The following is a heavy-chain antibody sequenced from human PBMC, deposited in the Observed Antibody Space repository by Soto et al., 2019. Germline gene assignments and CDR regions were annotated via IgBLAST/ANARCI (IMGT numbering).Heavy chain of an antibody. D-gene: IGHD2-15*01. CDR3: DRESGGQLLDY. CDR1: GFTFSSYG. CDR2: IWYDGSNK. Sequence: PGGSLRLSCAASGFTFSSYGMHWVRQAPGKGLEWVAVIWYDGSNKYYADSVKGRFTISRDNSKNTLYLQMNSLRAEDAAVYYCDRESGGQLLDYWGQGTLVTVSS. J-gene: IGHJ4*02. V-gene: IGHV3-33*01.